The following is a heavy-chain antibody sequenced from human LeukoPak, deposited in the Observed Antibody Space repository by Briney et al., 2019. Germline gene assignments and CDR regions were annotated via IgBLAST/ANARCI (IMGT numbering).Heavy chain of an antibody. CDR3: AKDRGDGYKTDAFDF. CDR2: ISGSGGIT. Sequence: PGGSLRLSCAASGFTFSGYAMTWVRQAPGKGLEWVSVISGSGGITYYADSVKGRCTISRDNSKNTLYLQMNSLRAEDTAVYYCAKDRGDGYKTDAFDFWGQGTMVTVSS. V-gene: IGHV3-23*01. J-gene: IGHJ3*01. CDR1: GFTFSGYA. D-gene: IGHD5-24*01.